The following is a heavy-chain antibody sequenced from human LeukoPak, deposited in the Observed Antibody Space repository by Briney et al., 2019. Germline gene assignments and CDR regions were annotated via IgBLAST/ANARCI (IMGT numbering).Heavy chain of an antibody. CDR2: ISYDGSNK. Sequence: GGSLRLSCAASGFTFSSYAMHWVRQAPGKGLEWVAVISYDGSNKYYADSVKGRFTISRDNSKNTLYPQMNSLRAEDTAVYYCAKDMYYYGSGSPFDYWGQGTLVTVSS. CDR3: AKDMYYYGSGSPFDY. J-gene: IGHJ4*02. V-gene: IGHV3-30*04. CDR1: GFTFSSYA. D-gene: IGHD3-10*01.